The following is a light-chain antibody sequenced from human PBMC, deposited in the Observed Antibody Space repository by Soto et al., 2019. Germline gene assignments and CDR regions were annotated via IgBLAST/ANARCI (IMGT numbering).Light chain of an antibody. CDR2: GTF. V-gene: IGKV1-9*01. J-gene: IGKJ3*01. CDR3: QHLNNYPPFT. CDR1: QDIKTY. Sequence: IQLTQSPSSLSASVGDRVSITCRASQDIKTYLAWYQQKQGKAPKLLISGTFTLKSGVPSRFNGSGSGTDFTLTISRLQPEDFATYYCQHLNNYPPFTFGPGTKVDLE.